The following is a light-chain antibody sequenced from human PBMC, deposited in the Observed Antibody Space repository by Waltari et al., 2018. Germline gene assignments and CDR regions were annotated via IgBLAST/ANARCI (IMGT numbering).Light chain of an antibody. CDR2: NTN. V-gene: IGLV8-61*01. CDR3: VIYMGNGISV. J-gene: IGLJ2*01. Sequence: QTVVTQAPSVSVSPGGTATLTCGLSSGSVSTNSYPSWYQQAPGPAPRTLIYNTNPRSSGVPDRFSGSILGNKAALTITGAQADDECDYYCVIYMGNGISVFGGGTKLTVL. CDR1: SGSVSTNSY.